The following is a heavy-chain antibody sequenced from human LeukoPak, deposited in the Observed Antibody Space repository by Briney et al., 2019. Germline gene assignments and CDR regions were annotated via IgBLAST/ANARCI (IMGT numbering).Heavy chain of an antibody. CDR3: TTDLGTYYHGSQRLIPIDY. Sequence: GSLRLSCVDSGFTFTNAWMSWVRQAPGKGLEWIGRIKSKTDGETTNYAEPVRGRFTISRDDSKSAVYLQMNSLKIEDTAVYYCTTDLGTYYHGSQRLIPIDYWGQGTLVTVSS. J-gene: IGHJ4*02. D-gene: IGHD3-10*01. CDR2: IKSKTDGETT. V-gene: IGHV3-15*01. CDR1: GFTFTNAW.